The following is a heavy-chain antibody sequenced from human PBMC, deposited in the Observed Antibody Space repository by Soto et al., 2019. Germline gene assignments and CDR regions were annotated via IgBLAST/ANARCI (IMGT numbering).Heavy chain of an antibody. CDR1: GGTFSSYA. V-gene: IGHV1-69*13. J-gene: IGHJ3*02. CDR3: ATQVRGVIIRAPDAFDI. CDR2: IIPIFGTA. D-gene: IGHD3-10*01. Sequence: SVKVSCKASGGTFSSYAISWVRQAPGQGLEWMGGIIPIFGTANYAQKFQGRVTITADESTSTAYMELSSLRSEDTAVYYCATQVRGVIIRAPDAFDIWGQGTMVTVSS.